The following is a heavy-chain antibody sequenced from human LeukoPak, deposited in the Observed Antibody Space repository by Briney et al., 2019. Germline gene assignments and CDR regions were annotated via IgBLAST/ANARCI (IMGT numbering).Heavy chain of an antibody. CDR1: GYSFTKYG. J-gene: IGHJ4*02. CDR3: ARSGLGTGWSFSDF. D-gene: IGHD6-19*01. CDR2: ISNYNGNT. V-gene: IGHV1-18*01. Sequence: GASVKVSCKASGYSFTKYGFNWVRQAPGQGLEWMGWISNYNGNTDYAQKFQGRVTMTTDTMTTTAYMELRSLKSDDTAVYYCARSGLGTGWSFSDFWGQETLVTVSS.